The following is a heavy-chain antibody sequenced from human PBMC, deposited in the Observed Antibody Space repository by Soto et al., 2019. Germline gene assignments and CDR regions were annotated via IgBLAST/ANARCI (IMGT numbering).Heavy chain of an antibody. CDR2: ISATGETI. CDR1: GFNFSDFY. Sequence: GGSLRLSCAASGFNFSDFYISWIRQAPGKGLEWVSFISATGETIYYAESVKGRFTISRDNAQKSLVLQMNSLRDEDTAIYYCASPIQGSRSKYYFNFWGQGTMVTVYS. CDR3: ASPIQGSRSKYYFNF. J-gene: IGHJ4*02. D-gene: IGHD5-18*01. V-gene: IGHV3-11*01.